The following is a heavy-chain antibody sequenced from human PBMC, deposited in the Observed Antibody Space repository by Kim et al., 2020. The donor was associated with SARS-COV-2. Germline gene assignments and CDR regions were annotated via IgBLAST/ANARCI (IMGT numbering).Heavy chain of an antibody. CDR2: IYYSGRT. CDR1: GGSISSYY. CDR3: ASMGGNYYYYYGMDV. Sequence: SETLSLTCTVSGGSISSYYWSWIRQPPGKGLEWIGYIYYSGRTNYNPSLKSRVTISVDTSKNQFSLKLSSVTAADTAVYYCASMGGNYYYYYGMDVWGQGTTVTVSS. J-gene: IGHJ6*02. V-gene: IGHV4-59*08. D-gene: IGHD3-16*01.